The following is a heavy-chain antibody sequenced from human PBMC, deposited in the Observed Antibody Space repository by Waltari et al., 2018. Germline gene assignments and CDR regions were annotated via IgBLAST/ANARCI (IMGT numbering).Heavy chain of an antibody. CDR1: GYTFTGYY. CDR3: TKVAYYYDSSGYAFDI. D-gene: IGHD3-22*01. Sequence: QVQLVQSGAEVKKPGASVKVSCKASGYTFTGYYMHWVRQAPGQGLEWMGWINPTCGGTNYAQKFQGRVTMTRDTSISTAYMELSRLRSDDTAVYYCTKVAYYYDSSGYAFDIWGQGTMVTVSS. CDR2: INPTCGGT. J-gene: IGHJ3*02. V-gene: IGHV1-2*02.